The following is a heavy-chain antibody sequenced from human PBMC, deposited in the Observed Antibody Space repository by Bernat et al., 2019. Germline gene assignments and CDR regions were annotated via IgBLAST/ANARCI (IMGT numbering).Heavy chain of an antibody. V-gene: IGHV3-13*04. CDR2: IGTAGDT. CDR3: ARGFSRPTQGMDV. D-gene: IGHD2-2*01. J-gene: IGHJ6*03. CDR1: GFTFSRYD. Sequence: EVQLVESGGDLVQPGGSLRLPCAASGFTFSRYDMHWVRQATGKGLEWVPAIGTAGDTYYVGSAKGRFTISREDAKDSLYLQMNSLRAEDTAVYYCARGFSRPTQGMDVWGKGTTVTVSS.